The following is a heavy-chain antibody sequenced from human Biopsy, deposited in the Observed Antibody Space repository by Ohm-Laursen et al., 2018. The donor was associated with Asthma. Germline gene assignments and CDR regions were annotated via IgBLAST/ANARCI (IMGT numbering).Heavy chain of an antibody. CDR2: IKHDGTEK. D-gene: IGHD3-3*02. Sequence: SLRLSCSAFGFTFGDYWMSWVRQVPGKGLEWVANIKHDGTEKNHVDSLKGRFTISRDNAKNSLYLQMNSLRAEDMAVYYCARTFHFWSPYHAEHYQLWGQGTLVTVSS. J-gene: IGHJ1*01. V-gene: IGHV3-7*01. CDR3: ARTFHFWSPYHAEHYQL. CDR1: GFTFGDYW.